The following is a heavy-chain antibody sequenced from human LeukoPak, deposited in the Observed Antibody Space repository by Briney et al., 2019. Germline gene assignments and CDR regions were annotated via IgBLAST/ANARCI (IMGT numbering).Heavy chain of an antibody. V-gene: IGHV4-34*01. D-gene: IGHD3-22*01. CDR2: VNHSGST. Sequence: SETLSLTCAVYGGSFSDYYWSWIRQPPGKGLEWIGEVNHSGSTNYNPSLKSRVTISADTSKNQFSLKLSSVTAADTAVYYCASRITMRVSLGYFDLWGRGTLVTVSS. CDR3: ASRITMRVSLGYFDL. CDR1: GGSFSDYY. J-gene: IGHJ2*01.